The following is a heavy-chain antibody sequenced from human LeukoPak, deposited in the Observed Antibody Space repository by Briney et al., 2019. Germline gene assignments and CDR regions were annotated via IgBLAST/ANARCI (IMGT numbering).Heavy chain of an antibody. J-gene: IGHJ4*02. Sequence: PSETLSLTCTVSGASITGSSDYWGWFRRPPGKGLEWIGSIIYSGRTYYNPSLKSRLTMSVDTSKSQFSLKVSSVTAADTAAYFCARHYDDSSGYRRDYYFDNWGQGILVTVSS. CDR2: IIYSGRT. CDR1: GASITGSSDY. V-gene: IGHV4-39*01. D-gene: IGHD3-22*01. CDR3: ARHYDDSSGYRRDYYFDN.